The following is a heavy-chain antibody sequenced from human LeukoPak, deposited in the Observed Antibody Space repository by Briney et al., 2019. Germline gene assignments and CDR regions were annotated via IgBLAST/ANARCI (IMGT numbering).Heavy chain of an antibody. Sequence: SETLSLTCTVSGGSISSSSYYWGWIRQPPGRGLEWIGSIYYSGSTYYNPSLKSRVTISVDTSKNQFSLKLSSVTAADTAVYYCARTVGATYFFDYWGQGTLVTVSS. D-gene: IGHD1-26*01. CDR3: ARTVGATYFFDY. CDR2: IYYSGST. J-gene: IGHJ4*02. V-gene: IGHV4-39*01. CDR1: GGSISSSSYY.